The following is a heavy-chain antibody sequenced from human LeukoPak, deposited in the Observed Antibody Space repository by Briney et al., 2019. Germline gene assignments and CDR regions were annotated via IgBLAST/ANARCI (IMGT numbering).Heavy chain of an antibody. CDR2: IRYDGSNK. J-gene: IGHJ4*02. CDR1: GFTFSSYG. Sequence: GGSLRLSCAASGFTFSSYGMHWVRQAPGKGLEWVAFIRYDGSNKYYAASVKGRFTISRDNSNNTLYLQMNSLRAEDTAMYYCTRDPRRLDYWGQGTLVTVSS. V-gene: IGHV3-30*02. CDR3: TRDPRRLDY.